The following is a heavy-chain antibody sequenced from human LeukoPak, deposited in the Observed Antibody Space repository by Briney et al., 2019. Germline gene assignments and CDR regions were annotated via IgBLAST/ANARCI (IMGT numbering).Heavy chain of an antibody. V-gene: IGHV4-59*08. CDR3: ARVSDSDRRGYYRGFDY. CDR2: FNYSGST. J-gene: IGHJ4*02. D-gene: IGHD3-22*01. Sequence: SETLSLTCTVSGGFISSYYWSWIRQPPGKGLECIGHFNYSGSTNYNPSPKSRVTISVATSTNQFSLRLSSVTAADTTVYYCARVSDSDRRGYYRGFDYWGQGTLVTVSS. CDR1: GGFISSYY.